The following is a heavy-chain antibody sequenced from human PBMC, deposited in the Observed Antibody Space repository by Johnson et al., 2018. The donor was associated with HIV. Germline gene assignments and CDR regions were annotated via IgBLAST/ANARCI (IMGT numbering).Heavy chain of an antibody. CDR3: ARDQGGNHNAFDI. CDR1: GFTFRNYA. Sequence: VQLVESGGGVVQPGTSLRLSCAASGFTFRNYAMHWVRQAPGKGLEWVAVISYDGSNKYYADSVKGRFTISRDNSKNTLYLQMNSLRAEDTAAYYCARDQGGNHNAFDIWGQGTMVTVSS. D-gene: IGHD1-14*01. CDR2: ISYDGSNK. V-gene: IGHV3-30*04. J-gene: IGHJ3*02.